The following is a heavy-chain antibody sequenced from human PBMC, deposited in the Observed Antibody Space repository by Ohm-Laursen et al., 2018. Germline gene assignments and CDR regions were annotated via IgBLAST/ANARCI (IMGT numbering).Heavy chain of an antibody. CDR3: ARDRYYYDSSGSYYYFDY. Sequence: GTLSLTCTVSDGSISSYYWSWIRQPPGKGLEWIGYIYYSGSTNYNPSLKSRVTISGDTSKNQFSLKLSSVTAADTAVYYCARDRYYYDSSGSYYYFDYWGQGTLVTVSS. D-gene: IGHD3-22*01. CDR1: DGSISSYY. V-gene: IGHV4-59*01. CDR2: IYYSGST. J-gene: IGHJ4*02.